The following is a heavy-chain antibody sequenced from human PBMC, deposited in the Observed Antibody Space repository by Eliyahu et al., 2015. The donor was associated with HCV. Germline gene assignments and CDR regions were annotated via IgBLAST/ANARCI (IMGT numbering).Heavy chain of an antibody. J-gene: IGHJ6*02. CDR2: IRSKAYGGTT. D-gene: IGHD3-3*01. CDR1: GFTFGDYG. Sequence: EVQLVESGGGLVKPGRSLRLSCTASGFTFGDYGMSWFRQAPGKGLEWVGFIRSKAYGGTTEYAASVKGRFTISRDDSKSIAYLQMNSLKTEDTAVYYCTRDLGGTYYDFEGDVWGQGTTVTVSS. V-gene: IGHV3-49*05. CDR3: TRDLGGTYYDFEGDV.